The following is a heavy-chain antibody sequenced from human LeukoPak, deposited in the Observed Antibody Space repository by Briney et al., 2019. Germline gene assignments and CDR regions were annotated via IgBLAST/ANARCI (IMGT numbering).Heavy chain of an antibody. CDR2: IYTSGST. Sequence: SETLSLTCTVSGGSISSDYWSWLRQPAGKGLEWIGLIYTSGSTKFTPSLKSRVTMSVDTSKKQFSMKLSSVTAADTAVCYCARGVQGGRHGFDYRGQGTLVTVSS. D-gene: IGHD3-10*01. CDR1: GGSISSDY. CDR3: ARGVQGGRHGFDY. V-gene: IGHV4-4*07. J-gene: IGHJ4*02.